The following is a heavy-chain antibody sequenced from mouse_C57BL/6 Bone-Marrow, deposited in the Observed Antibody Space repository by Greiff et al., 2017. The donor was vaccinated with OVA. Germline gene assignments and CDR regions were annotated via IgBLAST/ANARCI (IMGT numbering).Heavy chain of an antibody. D-gene: IGHD2-3*01. CDR2: IYPGSGNT. V-gene: IGHV1-76*01. Sequence: QVQLQQSGAELVRPGASVKLSCKASGYTFTDYYINWVKQRPGQGLEWIARIYPGSGNTYYNEKFKGKATLTAEKSSSTAYMQLSSLTSEDSAVYYCAREDGYYEAYWGQGTLVTVSA. J-gene: IGHJ3*01. CDR1: GYTFTDYY. CDR3: AREDGYYEAY.